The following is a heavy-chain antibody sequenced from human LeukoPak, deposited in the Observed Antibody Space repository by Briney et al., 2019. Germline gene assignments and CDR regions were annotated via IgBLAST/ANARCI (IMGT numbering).Heavy chain of an antibody. CDR2: ISTSSTYT. CDR3: ARATEGFDY. CDR1: GFTFSNYY. Sequence: GGSLRLSCTASGFTFSNYYMSWIRQAPGKGLEWVSYISTSSTYTNYADSMKGRFTISRENAKNSLYLQMNSLRAGDTAVYYCARATEGFDYWGQGTLVTVSS. J-gene: IGHJ4*02. V-gene: IGHV3-11*06.